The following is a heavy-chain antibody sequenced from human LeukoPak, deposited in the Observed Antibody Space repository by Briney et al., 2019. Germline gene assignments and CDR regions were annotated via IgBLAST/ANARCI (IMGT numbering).Heavy chain of an antibody. J-gene: IGHJ6*02. CDR3: ARGYCSGGSCPYYYYYGMDV. Sequence: SVKVSCKASGGTFSSYAISWVRQAPGQGLEWMGRIIPIFGIANYAQKFQGRVTITADKSTSTAYMELCSLRSEDTAVYYCARGYCSGGSCPYYYYYGMDVWGQGTTVTVSS. CDR2: IIPIFGIA. V-gene: IGHV1-69*04. D-gene: IGHD2-15*01. CDR1: GGTFSSYA.